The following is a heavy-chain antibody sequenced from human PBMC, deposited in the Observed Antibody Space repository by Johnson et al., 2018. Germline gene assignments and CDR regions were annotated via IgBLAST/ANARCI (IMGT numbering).Heavy chain of an antibody. D-gene: IGHD4-17*01. CDR1: GGSISSGSYY. Sequence: QVQLQESGPGLVKPSQTLSLTCTVSGGSISSGSYYWSWIRQPAGKGLEWIGRIYTSGSTNYNPSLKSRVTISVDTSKNQFSLKLSSVPAADTAVYYCARDGLARGTVTTASLDVWGKGTTVTVSS. V-gene: IGHV4-61*02. CDR2: IYTSGST. CDR3: ARDGLARGTVTTASLDV. J-gene: IGHJ6*04.